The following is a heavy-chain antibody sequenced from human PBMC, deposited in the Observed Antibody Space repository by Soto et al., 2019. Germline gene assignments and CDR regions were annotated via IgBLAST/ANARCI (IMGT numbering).Heavy chain of an antibody. CDR1: GYTFTSYG. J-gene: IGHJ4*02. CDR3: ARDLAPFTIFRVVIPHPAY. D-gene: IGHD3-3*01. V-gene: IGHV1-18*01. Sequence: ASVKVSCKASGYTFTSYGISWVRQAPGQGLEWMGWISAYNGNTNYAQKLQGRVTMTTDTSTSTAYMELRSLRSDDTAVYYCARDLAPFTIFRVVIPHPAYWGQAALVTVSS. CDR2: ISAYNGNT.